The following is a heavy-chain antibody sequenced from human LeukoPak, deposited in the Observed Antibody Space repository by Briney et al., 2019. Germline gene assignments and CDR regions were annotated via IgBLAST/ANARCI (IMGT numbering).Heavy chain of an antibody. Sequence: ASVKVSCKACGGTFSSYAISWVRQGPGQGLEWMGRIIPILGIANYAQKFQGRVTITADKSRSTAYMELSSLRSEDTAVYYCARDRGSSSEELDYWGQGTLVTVSS. V-gene: IGHV1-69*04. CDR2: IIPILGIA. D-gene: IGHD6-13*01. CDR1: GGTFSSYA. J-gene: IGHJ4*02. CDR3: ARDRGSSSEELDY.